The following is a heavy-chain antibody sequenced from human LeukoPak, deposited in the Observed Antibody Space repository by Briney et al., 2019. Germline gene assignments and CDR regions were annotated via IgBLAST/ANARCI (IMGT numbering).Heavy chain of an antibody. CDR3: ARQGCSSTSCYYYYYMDV. V-gene: IGHV5-51*01. CDR1: GYSFTSYW. D-gene: IGHD2-2*01. Sequence: GESLKISCKGSGYSFTSYWTGWVRQMPGKGLEWMGIIYPGDSDTRCSPSFQGQVTISADKSISTAYLQWSSLKASDTAMYYCARQGCSSTSCYYYYYMDVWGKGTTVTVSS. CDR2: IYPGDSDT. J-gene: IGHJ6*03.